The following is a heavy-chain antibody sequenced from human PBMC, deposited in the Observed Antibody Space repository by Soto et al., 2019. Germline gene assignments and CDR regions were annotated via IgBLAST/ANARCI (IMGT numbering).Heavy chain of an antibody. J-gene: IGHJ5*02. V-gene: IGHV3-53*01. D-gene: IGHD2-2*01. CDR1: GFTVSSIY. CDR3: AREFCSSPTCP. Sequence: LRLSCATSGFTVSSIYMSWVRQAPGKGLEWASVIYTGGSTYYADSVKGRFTISRDNAKNTLYLQMNRLRAEDTAVYYCAREFCSSPTCPWGQGTLVTVSS. CDR2: IYTGGST.